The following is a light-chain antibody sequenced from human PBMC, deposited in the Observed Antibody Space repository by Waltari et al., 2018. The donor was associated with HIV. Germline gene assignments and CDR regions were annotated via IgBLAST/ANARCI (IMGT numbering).Light chain of an antibody. CDR1: QSVGNK. CDR2: GAS. CDR3: LQYNNWPPWT. V-gene: IGKV3-15*01. J-gene: IGKJ1*01. Sequence: EIVMTQSPATLSVTPGDRATLSCRASQSVGNKLAWYQQKPGQAPRLLIYGASTRATGIPARFSGGGSGTDFTLTISSLQSEDLAVYYFLQYNNWPPWTFGQGTKVEIK.